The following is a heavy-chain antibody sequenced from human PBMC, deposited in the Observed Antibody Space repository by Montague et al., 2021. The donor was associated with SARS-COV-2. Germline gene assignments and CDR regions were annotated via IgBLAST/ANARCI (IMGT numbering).Heavy chain of an antibody. D-gene: IGHD3-16*02. CDR2: IYNSGTT. CDR3: ARMFYDYGWETSRYRGNYLDS. V-gene: IGHV4-59*01. CDR1: GDSMSTNY. J-gene: IGHJ4*02. Sequence: SETLSLTCSVSGDSMSTNYWSWIRQPPGKGLEWIGHIYNSGTTIYNPSLKSRATIFIDVSKTQFSLRLSSVTATDTAVYYCARMFYDYGWETSRYRGNYLDSWGQGTLVTVSS.